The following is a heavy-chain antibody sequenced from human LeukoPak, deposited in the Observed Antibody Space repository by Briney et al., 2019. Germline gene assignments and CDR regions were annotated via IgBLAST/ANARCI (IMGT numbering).Heavy chain of an antibody. V-gene: IGHV4-61*05. Sequence: SETLSLTCTVSGGSISSSSYYWGWIRQPPGKGLEWIGYIYTSGSTNYNPSLKSRVTISVDTSKNQFSLKLSSVTAADTAVYYCARQLDTAMVDYWGQGTLVTVSS. D-gene: IGHD5-18*01. CDR1: GGSISSSSYY. J-gene: IGHJ4*02. CDR2: IYTSGST. CDR3: ARQLDTAMVDY.